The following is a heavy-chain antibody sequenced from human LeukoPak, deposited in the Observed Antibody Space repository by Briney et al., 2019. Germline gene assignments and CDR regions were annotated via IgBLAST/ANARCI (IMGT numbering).Heavy chain of an antibody. Sequence: ASVKVSCKASGGTFSSYAFSWVRQAPGQGLEWMGWISAYNGNTNYAQKLQGRVTMTTDTSTSTAYMELRSLRSDDTAVYYCARVSSSGWYHYGMDVWGQGTTVTVSS. D-gene: IGHD6-19*01. CDR1: GGTFSSYA. V-gene: IGHV1-18*01. CDR2: ISAYNGNT. CDR3: ARVSSSGWYHYGMDV. J-gene: IGHJ6*02.